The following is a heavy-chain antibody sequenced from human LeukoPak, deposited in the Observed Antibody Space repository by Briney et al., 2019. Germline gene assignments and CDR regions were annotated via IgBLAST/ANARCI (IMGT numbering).Heavy chain of an antibody. CDR2: ISGSGGNT. V-gene: IGHV3-23*01. D-gene: IGHD2-2*01. J-gene: IGHJ4*02. CDR3: AKEAQGCSITSCYFDS. CDR1: GFTFSNYP. Sequence: PGGSLRLFCALSGFTFSNYPMSWVRQAPGRGREGVSAISGSGGNTYYADSVKGRFTISRDNSKNTLFLQMNSLRAEDTAVYYCAKEAQGCSITSCYFDSWGQGTLVTVSS.